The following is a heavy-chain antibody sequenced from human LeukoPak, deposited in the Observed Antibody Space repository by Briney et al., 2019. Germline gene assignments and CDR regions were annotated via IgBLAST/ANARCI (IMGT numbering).Heavy chain of an antibody. CDR2: ISAYNGNT. CDR1: GGTFSSYA. J-gene: IGHJ4*02. Sequence: ASVKVSCKASGGTFSSYAISWVRQAPGQGLEWMGWISAYNGNTNYAQKLQGRVTMTTDTSTSTAYMELRSLRSDDTAVYYCARDQDGDFWSGYTYWGQGTLVTVSS. CDR3: ARDQDGDFWSGYTY. V-gene: IGHV1-18*01. D-gene: IGHD3-3*01.